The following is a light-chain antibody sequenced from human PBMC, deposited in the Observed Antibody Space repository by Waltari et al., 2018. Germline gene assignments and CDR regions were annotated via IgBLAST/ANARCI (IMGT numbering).Light chain of an antibody. J-gene: IGLJ3*02. CDR3: CTWDDSLGGWV. CDR2: ANY. Sequence: QSVPTQPPSASGTPGQRVTSTCSGISCNIGTNPLTWSHLYPGTTPKTVIFANYHRRSGVPDRLSASTSGSSTSLVISGLHYEDEDDYFCCTWDDSLGGWVFGGGTKVTVL. V-gene: IGLV1-44*01. CDR1: SCNIGTNP.